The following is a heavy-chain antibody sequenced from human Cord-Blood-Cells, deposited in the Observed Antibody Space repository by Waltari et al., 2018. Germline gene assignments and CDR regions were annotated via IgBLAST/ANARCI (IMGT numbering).Heavy chain of an antibody. CDR2: IYYCGST. Sequence: QVQLQESGPGLVTPSETLSLTCPHSGHSVSSGRYYWISIRTPPGKGLEWIGYIYYCGSTNYNPSRKSRVTISVDTSKNQFSLKLSSVTAADTAVYYCARMDSSSSDTKIFDYWGQGTLVTVSS. V-gene: IGHV4-61*01. D-gene: IGHD6-13*01. J-gene: IGHJ4*02. CDR3: ARMDSSSSDTKIFDY. CDR1: GHSVSSGRYY.